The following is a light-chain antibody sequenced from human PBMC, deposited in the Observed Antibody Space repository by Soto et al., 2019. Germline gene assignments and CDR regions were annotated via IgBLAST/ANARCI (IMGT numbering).Light chain of an antibody. CDR3: QPYNSYSEA. CDR1: QTISSW. Sequence: DIPMTQSPSTLSGSVGDRVTITCRASQTISSWLAWYQQKPGKAPKLLIYKASTLKRGVPSRFSGSGSGTEFTLTISSLQPDDFATYYCQPYNSYSEASGQGTKVELK. V-gene: IGKV1-5*03. CDR2: KAS. J-gene: IGKJ1*01.